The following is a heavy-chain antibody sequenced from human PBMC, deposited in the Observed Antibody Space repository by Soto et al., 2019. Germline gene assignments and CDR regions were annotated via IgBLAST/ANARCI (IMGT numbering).Heavy chain of an antibody. Sequence: GGSLRLSCAASGLTFSSYAMSWVRPAPGKGLEWVSTISGTGDNTYYADSVKGRFTISRDNSKNMLYLQMNSLRAEDTAVYYCAKVVRGYYGSGSPSYYYYYGMDVWGQGTTVTVSS. CDR1: GLTFSSYA. CDR2: ISGTGDNT. D-gene: IGHD3-10*01. CDR3: AKVVRGYYGSGSPSYYYYYGMDV. J-gene: IGHJ6*02. V-gene: IGHV3-23*01.